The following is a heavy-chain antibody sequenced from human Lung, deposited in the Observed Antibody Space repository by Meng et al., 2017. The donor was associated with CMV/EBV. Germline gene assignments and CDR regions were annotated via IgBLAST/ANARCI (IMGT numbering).Heavy chain of an antibody. Sequence: SVKLETWDRQVTVKGMEWIGESYHSGSTNYNPSLKSRVNISVDKFKNQFSLKLGSVTAADTAVYYCARIERRRILKYCGSDCSTTDYWGQGTLVTVSS. CDR2: SYHSGST. CDR1: SVKL. CDR3: ARIERRRILKYCGSDCSTTDY. V-gene: IGHV4-4*02. D-gene: IGHD2-21*02. J-gene: IGHJ4*02.